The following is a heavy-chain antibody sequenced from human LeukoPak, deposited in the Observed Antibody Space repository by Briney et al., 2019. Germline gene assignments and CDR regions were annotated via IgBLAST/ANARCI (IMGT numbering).Heavy chain of an antibody. D-gene: IGHD6-13*01. V-gene: IGHV3-11*05. Sequence: GGSLRLSCAASGFTFSDYYMSWIRQAPGKGLEWVSYISSSSSYTNYADSVKGRFTISRDNAKNSLYLQMNSLRAEDTAVYYCAREPGPPISSSWVVWGQGTLVAVSS. J-gene: IGHJ4*02. CDR1: GFTFSDYY. CDR2: ISSSSSYT. CDR3: AREPGPPISSSWVV.